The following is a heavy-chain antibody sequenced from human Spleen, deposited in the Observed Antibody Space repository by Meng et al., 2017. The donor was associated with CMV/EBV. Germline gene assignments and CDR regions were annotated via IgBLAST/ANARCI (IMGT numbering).Heavy chain of an antibody. CDR1: GFAFSTYS. D-gene: IGHD3-22*01. CDR3: ASTPQYSSDGRGYLVRGGN. J-gene: IGHJ4*02. CDR2: ISSSSTTI. Sequence: GESLKISCVASGFAFSTYSMNWFRQAPGKGLEWVSYISSSSTTIYYADSVKGRFTISRDNAKYSLYLQMKSLRAQDTAVYYCASTPQYSSDGRGYLVRGGNWGQGTLVTVSS. V-gene: IGHV3-48*04.